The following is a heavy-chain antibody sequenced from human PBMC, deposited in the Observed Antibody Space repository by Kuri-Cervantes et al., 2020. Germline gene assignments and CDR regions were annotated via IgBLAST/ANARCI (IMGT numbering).Heavy chain of an antibody. CDR1: GFTFDDYT. D-gene: IGHD3-16*02. CDR2: ISWDGGST. CDR3: AKDLKPRGVLHLGELSFPDAFDI. V-gene: IGHV3-43*01. J-gene: IGHJ3*02. Sequence: GGSLRLSCAASGFTFDDYTMHWVRQAPGKGLEWVSLISWDGGSTYYADSVKGRFTISRDNSKNSLYLQMNSLRAEDTALYYCAKDLKPRGVLHLGELSFPDAFDIWGQGTMVTVSS.